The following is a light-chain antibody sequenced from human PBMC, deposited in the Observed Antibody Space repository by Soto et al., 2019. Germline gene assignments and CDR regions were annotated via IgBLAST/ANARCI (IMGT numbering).Light chain of an antibody. CDR1: QSISSW. Sequence: DIQMTQSPSTLFASVGDRVTITCRASQSISSWLAWYQQKPGKAPKVLIYRASSLESGVPSRFSGSGSGTEFTLTISSLQPDDFATYYCQQNNIYPYTFGQGTKVEIK. CDR2: RAS. J-gene: IGKJ2*01. CDR3: QQNNIYPYT. V-gene: IGKV1-5*03.